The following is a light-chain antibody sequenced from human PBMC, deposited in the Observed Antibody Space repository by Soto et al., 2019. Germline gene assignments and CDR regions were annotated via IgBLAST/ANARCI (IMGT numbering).Light chain of an antibody. CDR2: DVS. Sequence: QSALTQPRSVSGSPGQSVTISCTGTSNDAGRFDYVSWYQQHPGKAPRLMIFDVSERPSGVPDRFSGSKSGNTASLTISGLQAEDEADYYCCLYAVTFYVFGTGTKVTVL. J-gene: IGLJ1*01. V-gene: IGLV2-11*01. CDR3: CLYAVTFYV. CDR1: SNDAGRFDY.